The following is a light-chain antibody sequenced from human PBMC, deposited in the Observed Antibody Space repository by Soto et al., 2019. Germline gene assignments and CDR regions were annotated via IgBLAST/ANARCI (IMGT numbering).Light chain of an antibody. J-gene: IGKJ1*01. CDR3: QQYNSYSAT. V-gene: IGKV1-5*01. Sequence: IQMTQSPSTLSASARARATITCRASQSISSWLAWYQQKPGKAPKHLIYYASSFESGVPSRFSGSGSGTEFTLTISSLQPDDFAAYYCQQYNSYSATFGQGTKVDIK. CDR1: QSISSW. CDR2: YAS.